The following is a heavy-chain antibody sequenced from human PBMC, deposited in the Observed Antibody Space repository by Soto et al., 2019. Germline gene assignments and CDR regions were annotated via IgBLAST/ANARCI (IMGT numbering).Heavy chain of an antibody. CDR2: IYWDDHK. J-gene: IGHJ4*02. CDR3: ARSKYSISSFDY. V-gene: IGHV2-5*02. CDR1: GFSLSTDDVG. D-gene: IGHD6-6*01. Sequence: SGPTLVNPTQTLTLTCTFSGFSLSTDDVGVGWIRQPPGKALDWLAVIYWDDHKRYSPSLKSRLTITKDTSKNHVLLTMTNMDPVDTATYFCARSKYSISSFDYWGQGALVTVSS.